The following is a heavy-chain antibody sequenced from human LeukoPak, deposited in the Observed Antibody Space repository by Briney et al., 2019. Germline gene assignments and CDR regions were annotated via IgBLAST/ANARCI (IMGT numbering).Heavy chain of an antibody. CDR3: AQSLGSSNWIGNWFDP. CDR2: IYYTGRT. D-gene: IGHD6-13*01. Sequence: TSETLSLTCTVSGGSISSSSHSWGWTRQPPGKGLEWTGSIYYTGRTYYNPSLKSRVTISVDTSKNQFSLKLSSVTAADTAVYYCAQSLGSSNWIGNWFDPWGQGTLVTVSS. CDR1: GGSISSSSHS. J-gene: IGHJ5*02. V-gene: IGHV4-39*01.